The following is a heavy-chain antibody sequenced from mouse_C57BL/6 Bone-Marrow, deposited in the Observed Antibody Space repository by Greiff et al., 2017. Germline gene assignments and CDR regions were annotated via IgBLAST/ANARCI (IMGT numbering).Heavy chain of an antibody. J-gene: IGHJ1*03. CDR2: IYPRDGST. Sequence: QVQLQQSGPELVKPGASVKLSCKASGYTFTSYDINWVKPRPGPGLEWIGWIYPRDGSTKYNEKFKGKATLTVDTSSSTAYMELHSLTSEDSAVYFCARDYGSSYWYFDVWGTGTTVTVSS. CDR1: GYTFTSYD. CDR3: ARDYGSSYWYFDV. D-gene: IGHD1-1*01. V-gene: IGHV1-85*01.